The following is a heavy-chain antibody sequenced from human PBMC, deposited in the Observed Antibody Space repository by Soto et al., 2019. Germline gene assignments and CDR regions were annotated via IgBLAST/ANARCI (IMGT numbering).Heavy chain of an antibody. D-gene: IGHD3-16*01. J-gene: IGHJ6*02. CDR3: ASGAQSHYGMDV. V-gene: IGHV1-69*13. CDR1: GYTFTSYG. CDR2: IIPIFGTA. Sequence: SVKVSCKASGYTFTSYGISWVRQAPGQGLEWMGGIIPIFGTANYAQKFQGRVTITADESTSTAYMELSSLRSEDTAVYYCASGAQSHYGMDVWGQGTTVTVSS.